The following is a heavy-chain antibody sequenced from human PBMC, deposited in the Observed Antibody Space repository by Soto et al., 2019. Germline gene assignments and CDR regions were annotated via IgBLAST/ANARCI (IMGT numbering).Heavy chain of an antibody. J-gene: IGHJ4*02. Sequence: PSETLSLTCAVYGGSSSGYYCSWIRQPPGKGLEWIGEINHSGSTNYNPSLKSRVTISVDTSKNQFSLKLSSVTAADTAVYYCARGGGPDYYDSSGYYKIDYWGQGTLVTVS. CDR3: ARGGGPDYYDSSGYYKIDY. D-gene: IGHD3-22*01. CDR1: GGSSSGYY. CDR2: INHSGST. V-gene: IGHV4-34*01.